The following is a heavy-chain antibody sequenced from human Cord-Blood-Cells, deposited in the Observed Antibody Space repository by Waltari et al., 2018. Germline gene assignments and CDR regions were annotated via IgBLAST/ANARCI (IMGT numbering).Heavy chain of an antibody. CDR1: GYPFTGYY. J-gene: IGHJ4*02. CDR2: INPNSGGT. V-gene: IGHV1-2*04. CDR3: ARESHSSGYYFDY. D-gene: IGHD3-22*01. Sequence: QVHLVQSGAEVQKPGASVKVSCKASGYPFTGYYMPWVRQAPGQGLEWMGWINPNSGGTNYAQKFQGWVTMTRDTSISTAYMELSRLRSDDTAVYYCARESHSSGYYFDYWGQGTLVTVSS.